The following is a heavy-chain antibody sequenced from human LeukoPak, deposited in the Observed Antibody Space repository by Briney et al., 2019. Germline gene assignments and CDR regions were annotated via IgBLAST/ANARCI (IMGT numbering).Heavy chain of an antibody. CDR1: GYSFTSYW. J-gene: IGHJ5*02. D-gene: IGHD5-18*01. V-gene: IGHV5-51*01. Sequence: GESLKISCKGSGYSFTSYWIGWVRQMSGKGLEWMGIIYPGDSDTRYSPSFQGQVTISADKSISTAYLQWSSLKASDTAMYYCARHGLRYSYGNWFDPWGQGTLVTVSS. CDR3: ARHGLRYSYGNWFDP. CDR2: IYPGDSDT.